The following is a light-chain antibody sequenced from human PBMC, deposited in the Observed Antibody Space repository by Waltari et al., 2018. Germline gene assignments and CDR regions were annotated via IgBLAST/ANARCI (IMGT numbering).Light chain of an antibody. Sequence: DIQMTQSPSALSASVGDRVAITCRASQPISIYLTWYQQIPGKAPNLLIYGAVNVQDGVPSRFTGSGSGTDFTLTISSLHPEDFGTYYCQQSYKAPLTFGQGTKLQIK. CDR3: QQSYKAPLT. J-gene: IGKJ2*01. V-gene: IGKV1-39*01. CDR2: GAV. CDR1: QPISIY.